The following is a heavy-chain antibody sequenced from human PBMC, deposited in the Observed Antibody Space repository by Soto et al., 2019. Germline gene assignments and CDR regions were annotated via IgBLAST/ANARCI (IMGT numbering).Heavy chain of an antibody. Sequence: SETLSLTCTVSGGSIRSYYWTWIRQPSGKGLEWIGYIYYSGSTAYNPSLKSRVTISLDTSKSQFSLRLSSVTAADTAVYYCVREQGHSFDYWGQGNLVTGSS. J-gene: IGHJ4*02. CDR3: VREQGHSFDY. CDR1: GGSIRSYY. CDR2: IYYSGST. V-gene: IGHV4-59*01.